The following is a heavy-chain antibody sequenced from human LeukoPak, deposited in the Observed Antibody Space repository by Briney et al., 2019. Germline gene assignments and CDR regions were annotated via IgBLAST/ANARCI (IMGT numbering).Heavy chain of an antibody. D-gene: IGHD3-22*01. CDR1: NYSFTSYG. J-gene: IGHJ4*02. Sequence: ASVKVSCKASNYSFTSYGISWVRQAPGQGLEWMGWISAYNGNTNYAQKLQGRVTMTTDTSTSTAYMELRSLRSDDTAVYYCASQVYYYDSSGYYLWGQGTLVTVSS. CDR2: ISAYNGNT. V-gene: IGHV1-18*01. CDR3: ASQVYYYDSSGYYL.